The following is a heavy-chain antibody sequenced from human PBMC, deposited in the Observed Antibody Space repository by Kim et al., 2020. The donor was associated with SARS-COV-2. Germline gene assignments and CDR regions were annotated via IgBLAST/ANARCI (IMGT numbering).Heavy chain of an antibody. CDR1: GFTVSNSY. Sequence: GGSLRLSCAGSGFTVSNSYMSWVRQAPGKGLEWVSIIYKGGGTYYAESVRGRFTISRDSSKNTLYLQMKSLRAEDTAVYYCATTNNWAFDIWGQGTMVTVSS. J-gene: IGHJ3*02. D-gene: IGHD1-20*01. CDR2: IYKGGGT. CDR3: ATTNNWAFDI. V-gene: IGHV3-66*01.